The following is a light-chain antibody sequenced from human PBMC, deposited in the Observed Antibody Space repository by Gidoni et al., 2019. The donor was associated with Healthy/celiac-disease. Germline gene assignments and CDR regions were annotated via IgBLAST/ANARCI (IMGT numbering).Light chain of an antibody. CDR3: QQYNNWHLYT. CDR1: QSVSSN. Sequence: IVVTQAPATLSVSPGGRATLCCRASQSVSSNLAWYQQKPGQAPRLLIYGASTRATGIPARFSGGGSGTEFTLTISSLQSEDFAAYYCQQYNNWHLYTFGQGTKLEIK. CDR2: GAS. J-gene: IGKJ2*01. V-gene: IGKV3-15*01.